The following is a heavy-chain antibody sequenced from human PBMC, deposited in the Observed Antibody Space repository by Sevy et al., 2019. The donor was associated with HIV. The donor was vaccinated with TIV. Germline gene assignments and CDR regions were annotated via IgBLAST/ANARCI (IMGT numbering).Heavy chain of an antibody. CDR2: ISGSGGDT. J-gene: IGHJ6*02. CDR3: AKDAYYYDGSGYSMSQWYYGIDV. V-gene: IGHV3-23*01. CDR1: GFTFSTYA. D-gene: IGHD3-22*01. Sequence: GGSLRLSCAASGFTFSTYAMSWVRQAPGKGLEWVSVISGSGGDTYYAESVKGRFTISRDNSKNTLYLQMNSLRAEDTAVYYCAKDAYYYDGSGYSMSQWYYGIDVRGQGTTVTVSS.